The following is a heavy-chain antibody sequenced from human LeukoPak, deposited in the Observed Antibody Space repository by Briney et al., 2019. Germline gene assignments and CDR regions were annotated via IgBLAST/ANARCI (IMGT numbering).Heavy chain of an antibody. D-gene: IGHD2-2*02. V-gene: IGHV4-34*01. J-gene: IGHJ4*02. Sequence: SETLSLTCTVSGGSISSYYWSWIRQPPGKGLEWIGEINHSGSTNYNPSLKSRVTISVDTSKNQFSLKLSSVTAADTAVYYCARGCSPSSTTCYNYWGQGTLVTVSS. CDR1: GGSISSYY. CDR2: INHSGST. CDR3: ARGCSPSSTTCYNY.